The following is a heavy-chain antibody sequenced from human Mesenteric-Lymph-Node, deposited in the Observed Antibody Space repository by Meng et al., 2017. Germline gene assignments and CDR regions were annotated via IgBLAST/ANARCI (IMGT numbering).Heavy chain of an antibody. J-gene: IGHJ4*02. CDR2: ISSTGATI. D-gene: IGHD5-12*01. CDR3: AKDLATMAD. V-gene: IGHV3-11*01. Sequence: GQLVGSGGGFGKPGGSLRICCAASGFTFSDYYMSWIRQAPEKGLEWVSYISSTGATIYYADSVKGRFTISRDNAKNSLYLQMDSLRAEDTAVYYCAKDLATMADWGQGTLVTASS. CDR1: GFTFSDYY.